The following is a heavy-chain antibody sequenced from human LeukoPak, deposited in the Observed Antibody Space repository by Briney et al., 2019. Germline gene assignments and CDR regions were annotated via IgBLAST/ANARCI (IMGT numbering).Heavy chain of an antibody. CDR1: ESTFSSYE. Sequence: GGSLRLSCAASESTFSSYEMNWVRQAPGKGLEWVSYISSSGSTKYYADSVKGRFTTSRDNAKNSLYLQMNSLRVEDTALYYCARGPHPYTSGWYHFDYWGQGTLVTVSS. D-gene: IGHD6-19*01. V-gene: IGHV3-48*03. CDR2: ISSSGSTK. J-gene: IGHJ4*02. CDR3: ARGPHPYTSGWYHFDY.